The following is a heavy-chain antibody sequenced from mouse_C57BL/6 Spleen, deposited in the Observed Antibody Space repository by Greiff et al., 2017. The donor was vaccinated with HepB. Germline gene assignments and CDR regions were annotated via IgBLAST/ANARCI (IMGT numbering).Heavy chain of an antibody. J-gene: IGHJ4*01. V-gene: IGHV1-69*01. Sequence: QVQLKQPGAELVMPGASVKLSCKASGYTFTSYWMHWVKQRPGQGLEWIGEIDPSDSYTNYNQKFKGKSTLTVDKSSSTAYMQLSSLTSEDSAVYYCARSGLTGTNYAMDYWGQGTSVTVSS. CDR1: GYTFTSYW. CDR2: IDPSDSYT. D-gene: IGHD4-1*01. CDR3: ARSGLTGTNYAMDY.